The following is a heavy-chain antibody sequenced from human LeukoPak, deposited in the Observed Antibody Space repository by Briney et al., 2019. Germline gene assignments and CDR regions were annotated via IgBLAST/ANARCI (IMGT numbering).Heavy chain of an antibody. J-gene: IGHJ3*02. CDR2: IYYSGST. V-gene: IGHV4-59*08. CDR3: ARRPDFEVLPTGPGAFDI. D-gene: IGHD1-1*01. CDR1: GGSISSYY. Sequence: PSETLSLTCTVSGGSISSYYWSWIRQPPGKGLEWIGYIYYSGSTNYNPSLKSRVTISVDTSKNQFSLKLRSVTAADTAVYYCARRPDFEVLPTGPGAFDIWGQGTMVTVSS.